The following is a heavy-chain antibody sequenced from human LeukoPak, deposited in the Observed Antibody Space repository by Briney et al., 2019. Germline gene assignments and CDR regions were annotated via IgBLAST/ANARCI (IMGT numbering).Heavy chain of an antibody. CDR1: GFTFNSYA. D-gene: IGHD4-17*01. J-gene: IGHJ3*02. V-gene: IGHV3-23*01. Sequence: GGSLRLSCAASGFTFNSYAMSWVRQAPAKGREWVSAMSGSGGSTYYADSVKGRFTISRDNAKNTLYLQMNSLRAEDTAVYYCAKDRGVRSDIWGQGTMVTVSS. CDR3: AKDRGVRSDI. CDR2: MSGSGGST.